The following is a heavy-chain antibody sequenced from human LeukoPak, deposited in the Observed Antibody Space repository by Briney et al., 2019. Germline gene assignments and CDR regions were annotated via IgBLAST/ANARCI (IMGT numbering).Heavy chain of an antibody. CDR1: GFTFSSYG. Sequence: PGGSLRLSCAASGFTFSSYGMHWVRQAPGKGLEWVAVISYDGSDKYYADSVTGRFTTSRDNSKNTLYLQMNSLRAEDTAVYYCAKVYWLQLEGFFYDYWGQGTLVTVSS. D-gene: IGHD5-24*01. J-gene: IGHJ4*02. CDR2: ISYDGSDK. V-gene: IGHV3-30*18. CDR3: AKVYWLQLEGFFYDY.